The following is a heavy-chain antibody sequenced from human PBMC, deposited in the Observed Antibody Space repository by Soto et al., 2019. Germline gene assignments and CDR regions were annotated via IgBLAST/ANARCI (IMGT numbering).Heavy chain of an antibody. CDR2: ISAYNGNT. D-gene: IGHD1-26*01. V-gene: IGHV1-18*01. CDR3: ASLRIPTTVNPSSFPGFDY. CDR1: GYTFTSYG. Sequence: QVQLVQSGAEVKKPGASVKVSCKASGYTFTSYGISWVRQAPGQGLEWMGWISAYNGNTNYAQKLQGRVTMTTDTCTSPAYMELRGLRSDGTAVSYFASLRIPTTVNPSSFPGFDYWGQGTLGTVSS. J-gene: IGHJ4*02.